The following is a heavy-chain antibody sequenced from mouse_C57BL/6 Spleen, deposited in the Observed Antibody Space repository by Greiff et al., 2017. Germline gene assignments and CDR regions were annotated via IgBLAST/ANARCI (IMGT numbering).Heavy chain of an antibody. V-gene: IGHV5-6*01. Sequence: EVQVVESGGDLVKPGGSLKLSCAASGFTFSSYGMSWVRQTPDKRLEWVATISSGGSYTYYPDSVKGRFTISRDNAKNTLYLQMSSLKSEDTAMYYCATLITTGDYFDYWGQGTTLTVSS. CDR1: GFTFSSYG. D-gene: IGHD1-1*01. CDR2: ISSGGSYT. CDR3: ATLITTGDYFDY. J-gene: IGHJ2*01.